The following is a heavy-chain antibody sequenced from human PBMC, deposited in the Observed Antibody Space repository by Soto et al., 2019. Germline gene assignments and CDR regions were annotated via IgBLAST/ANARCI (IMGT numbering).Heavy chain of an antibody. D-gene: IGHD2-2*02. J-gene: IGHJ4*02. CDR3: AKDKKSFGVGYCSSASCYTDSWAHYFDY. CDR2: ISGSGGST. Sequence: GGSLRLSCAASGFTFSSYAMSWVRQAPGKGLEWVSAISGSGGSTYYVDSVKGRFTISRDNSKDTLYLQMNSLRAEDTAVYYCAKDKKSFGVGYCSSASCYTDSWAHYFDYWGQGSLVTVSS. CDR1: GFTFSSYA. V-gene: IGHV3-23*01.